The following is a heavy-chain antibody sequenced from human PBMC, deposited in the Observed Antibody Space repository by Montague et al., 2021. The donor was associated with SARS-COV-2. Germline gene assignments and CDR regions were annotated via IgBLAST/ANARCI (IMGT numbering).Heavy chain of an antibody. J-gene: IGHJ6*02. V-gene: IGHV4-59*01. Sequence: SETLSLTCTVSSGTISTYYWSWIRQPPGKGLEWMGYVYYSGGTNYNPSLKSRVTISVDTSKNQFSLKLRSVTAADTAVYYCASGADDYYYAMDVWGQGTTAT. CDR1: SGTISTYY. CDR3: ASGADDYYYAMDV. D-gene: IGHD3-10*01. CDR2: VYYSGGT.